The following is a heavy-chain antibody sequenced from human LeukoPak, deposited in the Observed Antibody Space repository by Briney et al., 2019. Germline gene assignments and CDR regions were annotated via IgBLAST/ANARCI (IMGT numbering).Heavy chain of an antibody. J-gene: IGHJ1*01. V-gene: IGHV3-23*01. CDR3: AREYSNGAEYFQH. Sequence: GRSLRLSCAASGFTFNSYAMSWVRQAPGKGLEWVSAISGSGGSTYYADSVKGRFTISRDNSKNTLYLQMNSLRAEDTAVYYCAREYSNGAEYFQHWGQGTLVTVSS. CDR1: GFTFNSYA. D-gene: IGHD2-15*01. CDR2: ISGSGGST.